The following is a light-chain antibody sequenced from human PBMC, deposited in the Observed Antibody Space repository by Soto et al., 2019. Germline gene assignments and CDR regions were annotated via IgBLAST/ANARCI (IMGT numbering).Light chain of an antibody. CDR2: YDT. CDR3: QVWDLSSGHREV. J-gene: IGLJ2*01. CDR1: NIASKS. Sequence: SYELTQPPSVAVAPGETARISCGGNNIASKSLFWYQQKAGQAPLLVIYYDTNRPSGIPERFSGSNSGNTATLTISGVEVGDEADYYCQVWDLSSGHREVFGGGTKLTVL. V-gene: IGLV3-21*04.